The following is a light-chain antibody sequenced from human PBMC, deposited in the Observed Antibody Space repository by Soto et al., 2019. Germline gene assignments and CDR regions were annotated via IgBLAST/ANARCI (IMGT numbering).Light chain of an antibody. CDR1: QSISNY. Sequence: DIQMTQSPSSLSASVGDRVTITCRASQSISNYLNWYQQKPGKAPKLLIYAASSLQSGVPSRFSGSGSGTDFTLTISSLQPEDFATYYCLQDYNYPWTFGQGTKVDI. CDR2: AAS. V-gene: IGKV1-39*01. CDR3: LQDYNYPWT. J-gene: IGKJ1*01.